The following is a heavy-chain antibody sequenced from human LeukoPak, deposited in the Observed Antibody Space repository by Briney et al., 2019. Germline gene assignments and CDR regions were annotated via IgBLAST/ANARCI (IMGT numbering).Heavy chain of an antibody. D-gene: IGHD3-16*02. V-gene: IGHV1-69*13. CDR2: SIPIFGTA. CDR1: LRTFRRCA. Sequence: SGKVSCAASLRTFRRCAISWARHARAQGREWMGGSIPIFGTANYAQKFEGRVPITAAESKSTAYMALSSLRSEDTAVYSCALMITFGGVFVGDYWG. CDR3: ALMITFGGVFVGDY. J-gene: IGHJ4*01.